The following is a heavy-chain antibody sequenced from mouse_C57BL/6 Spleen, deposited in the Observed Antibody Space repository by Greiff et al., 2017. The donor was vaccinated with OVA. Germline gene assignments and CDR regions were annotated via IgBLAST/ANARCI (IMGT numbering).Heavy chain of an antibody. CDR1: GFTFSDYY. V-gene: IGHV5-12*01. Sequence: EVKLVESGGGLVQPGGSLKLSCAASGFTFSDYYMYWVRQTPEKRLEWVAYISNGGGSTYYPDTVKGRFTISRDNDKNTLYLQMSRLKSEDTAMYYCARNDYYYAMDYWGQGTSVTVSS. D-gene: IGHD2-12*01. J-gene: IGHJ4*01. CDR2: ISNGGGST. CDR3: ARNDYYYAMDY.